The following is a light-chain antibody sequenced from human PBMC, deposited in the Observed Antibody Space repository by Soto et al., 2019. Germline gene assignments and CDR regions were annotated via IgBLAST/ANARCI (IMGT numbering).Light chain of an antibody. V-gene: IGKV1-9*01. CDR1: QGISSY. CDR3: LQLNSYPRT. J-gene: IGKJ1*01. Sequence: IQLTQSPSSLSASVGDRVTITCRASQGISSYLAWYQQKPGKAPKLLIYTASTLQSGVPSRFSGSGSGTDVTLTISSLQPDDFATYYCLQLNSYPRTFGQGTKVEIK. CDR2: TAS.